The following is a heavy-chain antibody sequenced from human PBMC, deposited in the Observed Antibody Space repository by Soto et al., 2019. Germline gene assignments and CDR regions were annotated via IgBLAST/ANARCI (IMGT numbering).Heavy chain of an antibody. D-gene: IGHD3-16*01. J-gene: IGHJ2*01. CDR2: ISASGGNI. CDR3: AKVAGGLGYFAL. V-gene: IGHV3-23*01. Sequence: EVQLLESGGGLARAGGSLRLSCVASGFIFSDYAMTWIRQAPGKGLEWVATISASGGNIEYTDSLKGRFTIYRDNSKKTVYLQINGLTADDTAVHYCAKVAGGLGYFALWGRGTLVTVSS. CDR1: GFIFSDYA.